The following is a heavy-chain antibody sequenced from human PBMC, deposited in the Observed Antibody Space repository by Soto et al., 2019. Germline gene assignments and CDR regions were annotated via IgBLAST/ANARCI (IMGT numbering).Heavy chain of an antibody. CDR3: TRARNVDTAMYFDY. D-gene: IGHD5-18*01. Sequence: GGSLRLSCTASGFTFGDYAMSWFRQAPGKGLEWVGFIRSKAYGGTTEYAASVKGRFTISRDDSKSIAYLQMNSLKTEDTAVYYCTRARNVDTAMYFDYWGQGTLVTVSS. J-gene: IGHJ4*02. CDR2: IRSKAYGGTT. CDR1: GFTFGDYA. V-gene: IGHV3-49*03.